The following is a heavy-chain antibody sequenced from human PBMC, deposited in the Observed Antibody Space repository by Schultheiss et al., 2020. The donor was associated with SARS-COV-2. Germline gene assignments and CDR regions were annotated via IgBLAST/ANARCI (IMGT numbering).Heavy chain of an antibody. CDR2: IYHSGST. CDR3: ARNRDQGFDS. CDR1: GGSISSYY. J-gene: IGHJ4*02. V-gene: IGHV4-4*09. Sequence: SQTLSLTCTVSGGSISSYYWSWIRQPPGKGLEWIGYIYHSGSTYYNPSLKSRVTISVDRSKNQFSLKLSSVTAADTAVYYCARNRDQGFDSWGQGTLVTVSS.